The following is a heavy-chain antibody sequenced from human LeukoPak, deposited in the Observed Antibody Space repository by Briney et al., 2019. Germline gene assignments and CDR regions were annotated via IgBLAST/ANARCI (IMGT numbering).Heavy chain of an antibody. Sequence: GGSLRLSCAASGFTFRSYSMHWVRQAPGKGLEWVAFIHSDGGDKYYADSVKGRFTISRDNAKSSLYLQMDSLRAEDTALYYCARGDCSSTSCPYFFDYWGQGTLVTVSS. CDR1: GFTFRSYS. CDR2: IHSDGGDK. V-gene: IGHV3-30*02. D-gene: IGHD2-2*01. CDR3: ARGDCSSTSCPYFFDY. J-gene: IGHJ4*02.